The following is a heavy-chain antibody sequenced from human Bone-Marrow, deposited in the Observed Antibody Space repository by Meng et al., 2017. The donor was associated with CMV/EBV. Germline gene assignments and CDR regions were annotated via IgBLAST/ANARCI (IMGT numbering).Heavy chain of an antibody. D-gene: IGHD3-22*01. J-gene: IGHJ4*02. CDR1: GFTFTSSA. Sequence: SVKVSCKASGFTFTSSAVQWVRQARGQRLEWIGWIVVGSGNTNYAQKFQERVTITRDMSTSTAYMELSSLRSEDTAVYYCAAHHVTGDSSGYQANWGQGKLVTFSS. CDR3: AAHHVTGDSSGYQAN. V-gene: IGHV1-58*01. CDR2: IVVGSGNT.